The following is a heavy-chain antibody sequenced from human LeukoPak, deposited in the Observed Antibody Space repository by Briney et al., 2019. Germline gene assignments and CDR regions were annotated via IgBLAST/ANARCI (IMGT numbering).Heavy chain of an antibody. D-gene: IGHD3-22*01. Sequence: SVKVSCKASGYTFTSYDINWVRQATGQGLEWMGWMNPNSGNTGYAQKFQGRVTITRNTSISTAYMELSSLRSEDTAVYYCARGGIAYYYDSSDHDALDIWGQGTMVTVSS. J-gene: IGHJ3*02. CDR2: MNPNSGNT. V-gene: IGHV1-8*03. CDR1: GYTFTSYD. CDR3: ARGGIAYYYDSSDHDALDI.